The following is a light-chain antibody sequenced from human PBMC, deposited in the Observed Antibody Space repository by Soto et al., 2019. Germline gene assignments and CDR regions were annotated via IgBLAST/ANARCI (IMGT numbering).Light chain of an antibody. CDR1: QSVGNNF. Sequence: EIVLTQSPGTLSLSPGERATLFCRASQSVGNNFLAWYQQKPGQAPTLLIYDASSRASGLPDRFSGSGSGTDFTLTISRLEPEDFAVYYCQQYGSSLWTFGQGTKVDIK. V-gene: IGKV3-20*01. J-gene: IGKJ1*01. CDR3: QQYGSSLWT. CDR2: DAS.